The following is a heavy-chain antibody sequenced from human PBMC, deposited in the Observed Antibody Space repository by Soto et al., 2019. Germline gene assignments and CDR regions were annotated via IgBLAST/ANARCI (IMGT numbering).Heavy chain of an antibody. CDR2: VYSSGST. D-gene: IGHD3-22*01. CDR3: ARQPGWGYYDSSGYYGATPDNWFDP. J-gene: IGHJ5*02. V-gene: IGHV4-59*08. CDR1: GDSITSYN. Sequence: PSETLSLTCTVSGDSITSYNWNWLRQPPGKALEWIGYVYSSGSTNYNPSLKSRVTISVDTSRNQSSLKLSSVTAADTAVYYCARQPGWGYYDSSGYYGATPDNWFDPWGQGTLVTVSS.